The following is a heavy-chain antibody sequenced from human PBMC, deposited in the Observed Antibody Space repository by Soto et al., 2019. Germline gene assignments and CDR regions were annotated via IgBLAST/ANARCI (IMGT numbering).Heavy chain of an antibody. CDR1: GFTFSNYA. D-gene: IGHD3-10*01. Sequence: GGSLRLSCADSGFTFSNYAMSWVRQAPGKGLEWVSSISGSGSVTYYAASVKGRFTISRDNSKTTLVLQMNSLRAEDSALYYFAKGYGNDNASGSPFDSWDQGSLVTVSS. CDR3: AKGYGNDNASGSPFDS. CDR2: ISGSGSVT. V-gene: IGHV3-23*01. J-gene: IGHJ4*02.